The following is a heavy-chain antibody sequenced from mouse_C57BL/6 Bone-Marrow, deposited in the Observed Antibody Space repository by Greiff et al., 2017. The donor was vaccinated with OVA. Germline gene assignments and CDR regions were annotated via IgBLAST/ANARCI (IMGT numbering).Heavy chain of an antibody. J-gene: IGHJ2*01. CDR3: TRRAVITTVPGYFDY. Sequence: VQLQQSGTVLARPGASVKMSCKTSGYTFTSYWMHWVKQRPGQGLEWIGAIYPGNSDTSYNQKFKGKAKLTAVTSASTAYIELSSLTNEDSAVYYCTRRAVITTVPGYFDYWGQGTTLTVSS. V-gene: IGHV1-5*01. CDR2: IYPGNSDT. CDR1: GYTFTSYW. D-gene: IGHD1-1*01.